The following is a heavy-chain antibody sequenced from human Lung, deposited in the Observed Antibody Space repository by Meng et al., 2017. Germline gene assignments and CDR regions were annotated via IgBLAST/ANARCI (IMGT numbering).Heavy chain of an antibody. V-gene: IGHV3-74*01. CDR3: TNDRLNH. Sequence: EVRFVGSRGGFVSRVGSLRLSCAASGFTFTDHWMHWVRQGPGKGLVWVSRINRDGTKPTYADSVKGRFTISRDNAKNTLYLQMNNLRAEDTAFYYCTNDRLNHWGQGALVTVSS. J-gene: IGHJ1*01. D-gene: IGHD1-1*01. CDR1: GFTFTDHW. CDR2: INRDGTKP.